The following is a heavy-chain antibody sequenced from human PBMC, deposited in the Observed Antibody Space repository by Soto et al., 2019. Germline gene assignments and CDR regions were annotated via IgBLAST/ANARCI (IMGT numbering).Heavy chain of an antibody. Sequence: PSKGLEWVAGISYDVINKYYSDSVKGRFTISRDNSKNTLYLQMKSLRAEDTAVFYCSSRRRHTIWQHGLGIPAEPTSDL. D-gene: IGHD3-9*01. J-gene: IGHJ2*01. V-gene: IGHV3-30*03. CDR3: SSRRRHTIWQHGLGIPAEPTSDL. CDR2: ISYDVINK.